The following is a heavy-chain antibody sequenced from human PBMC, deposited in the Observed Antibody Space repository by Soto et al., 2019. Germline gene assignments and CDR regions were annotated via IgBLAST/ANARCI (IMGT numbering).Heavy chain of an antibody. CDR3: ARLVVVTAIDVFDI. D-gene: IGHD2-21*02. V-gene: IGHV3-11*01. CDR1: GFTFSDYY. Sequence: GGSLRLSCAAPGFTFSDYYMSWIRQAPGKGLEWVSYISSSGSTIYYADSVKGRFTISRDNAKNSLYLQMNSLRAEDTAVYYCARLVVVTAIDVFDIWGQGTMVTVSS. J-gene: IGHJ3*02. CDR2: ISSSGSTI.